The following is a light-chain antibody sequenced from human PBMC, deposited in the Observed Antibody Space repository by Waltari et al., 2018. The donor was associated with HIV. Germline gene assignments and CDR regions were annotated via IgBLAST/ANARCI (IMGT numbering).Light chain of an antibody. Sequence: QSALTQPASVSGSPGQSITLSCTGPSSDIGAYDYVSWYRQHPDKAPQLLIYDVFYRPSGVSHRFSGSKSGNTASLTISGLQAEDEAVYSCSSYTTTNTIIFGGGTKLTVL. V-gene: IGLV2-14*03. CDR2: DVF. CDR1: SSDIGAYDY. CDR3: SSYTTTNTII. J-gene: IGLJ2*01.